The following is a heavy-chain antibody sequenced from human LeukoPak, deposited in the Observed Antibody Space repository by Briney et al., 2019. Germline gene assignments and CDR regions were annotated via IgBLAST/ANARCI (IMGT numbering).Heavy chain of an antibody. CDR1: GFTFSSYT. J-gene: IGHJ4*02. V-gene: IGHV3-23*01. Sequence: PGGSLRLSCTASGFTFSSYTMSWVRQAPGEGLEWLSAINGRGITYYAGSVKGRFTISRDNSENTLYLQMNSLTVDDTAVYFCAKGRQTGDYFTSDYWGQGTLVTVSS. D-gene: IGHD4-17*01. CDR3: AKGRQTGDYFTSDY. CDR2: INGRGIT.